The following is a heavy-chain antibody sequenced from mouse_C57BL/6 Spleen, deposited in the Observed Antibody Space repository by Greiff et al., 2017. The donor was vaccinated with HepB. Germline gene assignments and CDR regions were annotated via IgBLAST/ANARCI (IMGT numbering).Heavy chain of an antibody. V-gene: IGHV1-78*01. Sequence: QVQLQQSDAELVKPGASVKISCKVSGYNFTDHTIHWMKQRPEQGLEWIGYIYPRDGSTKYKEKFKGKSTLTADKSANTAYMQLNSLTSEDSAVYFCARDYYGSSYWFAYWGQGTLVTVSA. CDR3: ARDYYGSSYWFAY. CDR2: IYPRDGST. CDR1: GYNFTDHT. J-gene: IGHJ3*01. D-gene: IGHD1-1*01.